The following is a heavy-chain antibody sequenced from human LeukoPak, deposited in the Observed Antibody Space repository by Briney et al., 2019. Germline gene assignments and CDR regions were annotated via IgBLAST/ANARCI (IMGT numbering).Heavy chain of an antibody. D-gene: IGHD3-22*01. V-gene: IGHV1-2*02. CDR1: GYTFTGYY. CDR2: INPNSGGT. J-gene: IGHJ5*02. Sequence: ASVKVSCKASGYTFTGYYMHWVRQAPGQGLEWMGWINPNSGGTNYAQKFQGRVTMTRDTSISTAYMELSRLRSDDTVVYYCARDLYITMIVVGSLDPWGQGTLVTVSS. CDR3: ARDLYITMIVVGSLDP.